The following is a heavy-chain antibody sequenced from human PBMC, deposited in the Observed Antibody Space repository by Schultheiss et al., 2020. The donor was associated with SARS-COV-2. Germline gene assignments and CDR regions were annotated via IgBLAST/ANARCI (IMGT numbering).Heavy chain of an antibody. V-gene: IGHV3-7*01. CDR2: IKQDGTVK. CDR3: AREGIL. D-gene: IGHD2/OR15-2a*01. J-gene: IGHJ4*02. CDR1: GFTFRNYW. Sequence: GGSLRLSCAASGFTFRNYWMDWVRQAPGKGLEWVANIKQDGTVKHYVDSVRGRFIISRDNARNSLDLQMNSLRAEDTAVYYCAREGILWGQGTLVTVSS.